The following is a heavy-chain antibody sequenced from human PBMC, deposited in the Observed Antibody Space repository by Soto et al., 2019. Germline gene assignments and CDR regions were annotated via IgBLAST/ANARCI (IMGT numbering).Heavy chain of an antibody. V-gene: IGHV1-69*02. J-gene: IGHJ4*02. D-gene: IGHD6-19*01. CDR1: GGTFSSYT. CDR2: IIPILGIA. Sequence: ASVKVSCKASGGTFSSYTISWVRQAPGQGLEWMGRIIPILGIANYAQKFQGRVTITADKSTSTAYMELSSLRSEDTAVYYCARGESSGWSADDYWGQGTLVTVSS. CDR3: ARGESSGWSADDY.